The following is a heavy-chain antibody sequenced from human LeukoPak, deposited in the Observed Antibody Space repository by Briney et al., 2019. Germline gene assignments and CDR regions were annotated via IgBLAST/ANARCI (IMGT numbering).Heavy chain of an antibody. CDR2: IYPADSDT. CDR3: ARQPTYRSSFYDY. Sequence: GESLKISCKGSGYSFTTYWISWVRQMPGKGLEWVGIIYPADSDTRYSPSFQGQVTISADKSISTAYLQWSSLKASDTAMYYCARQPTYRSSFYDYWGQGTLVTVSS. V-gene: IGHV5-51*01. CDR1: GYSFTTYW. D-gene: IGHD6-13*01. J-gene: IGHJ4*02.